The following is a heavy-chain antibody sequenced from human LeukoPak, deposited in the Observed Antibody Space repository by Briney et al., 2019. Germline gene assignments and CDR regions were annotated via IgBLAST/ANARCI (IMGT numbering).Heavy chain of an antibody. CDR3: ARGMRYYYGSGSAIDY. Sequence: SQTLSLTCTVSGGSISSGGYYWSWIRQHPGKGLEWIGYIYYSGSTCYNPSLKSRVTISVDTSKNQFTLKLSSVTAADTAVYYCARGMRYYYGSGSAIDYWGQGTLATVSS. V-gene: IGHV4-31*03. J-gene: IGHJ4*02. D-gene: IGHD3-10*01. CDR2: IYYSGST. CDR1: GGSISSGGYY.